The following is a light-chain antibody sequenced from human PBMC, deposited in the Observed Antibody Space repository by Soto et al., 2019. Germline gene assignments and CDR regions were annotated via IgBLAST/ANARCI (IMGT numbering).Light chain of an antibody. CDR1: QGISSN. CDR2: AAS. J-gene: IGKJ1*01. V-gene: IGKV1-9*01. Sequence: IQLTQSPSSLSASVGDRVTITCRASQGISSNLAWYQQKPGKAPKVLINAASTLQSGVPSRFSGSGSGTEFTLTISSLQPDDFATYYCQQYNSYPWTFGQGTNVDIK. CDR3: QQYNSYPWT.